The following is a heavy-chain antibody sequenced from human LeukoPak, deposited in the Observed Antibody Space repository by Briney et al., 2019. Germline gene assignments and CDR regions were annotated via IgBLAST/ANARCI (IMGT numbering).Heavy chain of an antibody. V-gene: IGHV1-18*01. CDR1: GYTFTSYG. CDR2: ISAYNGNT. J-gene: IGHJ4*02. CDR3: ARAGSGSYYNAFDY. D-gene: IGHD3-10*01. Sequence: ASVKVSCKASGYTFTSYGISWVRQAPGQGLEWKGWISAYNGNTNYAQKLQGRVTMTTDTSTSTAYMELRSLRSDDTAVYYCARAGSGSYYNAFDYWGQGTLVTVSS.